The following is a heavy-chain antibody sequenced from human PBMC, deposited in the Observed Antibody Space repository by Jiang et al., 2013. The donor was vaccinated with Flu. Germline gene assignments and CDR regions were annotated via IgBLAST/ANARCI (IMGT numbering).Heavy chain of an antibody. CDR1: GFTFSTFY. CDR3: ARENMDRHTVDYFDY. J-gene: IGHJ4*02. V-gene: IGHV3-7*03. CDR2: IKEDGSEK. D-gene: IGHD4-23*01. Sequence: QLVESGGGLVQPGGSLRLSCVGSGFTFSTFYMTWVRQAPGKGLEWVANIKEDGSEKYYVDSVKGRFTISRDNAKNSLFLQMNSLRAEDTAVYYCARENMDRHTVDYFDYWGQGTLVTVSS.